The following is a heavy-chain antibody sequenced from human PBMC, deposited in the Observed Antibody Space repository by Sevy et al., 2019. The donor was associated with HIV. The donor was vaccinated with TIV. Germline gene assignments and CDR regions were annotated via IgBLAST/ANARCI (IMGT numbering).Heavy chain of an antibody. J-gene: IGHJ4*02. CDR2: IRGSGGST. CDR3: AKAGSAVAGLFDY. D-gene: IGHD6-19*01. V-gene: IGHV3-23*01. Sequence: GGSLRLSCAASGFTFSSYAMSWVRQAPGQGLEWVSAIRGSGGSTYYADSVKGRFTISRDNSKNTLYLQMNSLIAEDTAVYYCAKAGSAVAGLFDYWGQGTLVTVSS. CDR1: GFTFSSYA.